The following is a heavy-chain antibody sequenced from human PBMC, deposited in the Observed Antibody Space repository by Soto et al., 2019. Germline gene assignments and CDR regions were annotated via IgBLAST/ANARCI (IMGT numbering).Heavy chain of an antibody. J-gene: IGHJ4*02. CDR2: ISTSGST. Sequence: SGESLKISCAASGYSFGSYAMMWVRQAPGKGLEWVSSISTSGSTYYADSIKGRFTFSRDNSRNTVYLQMNSLRAEDTAVYYCARDLRSASGWYAPGYWGQGTLVTVSS. D-gene: IGHD6-19*01. V-gene: IGHV3-23*01. CDR1: GYSFGSYA. CDR3: ARDLRSASGWYAPGY.